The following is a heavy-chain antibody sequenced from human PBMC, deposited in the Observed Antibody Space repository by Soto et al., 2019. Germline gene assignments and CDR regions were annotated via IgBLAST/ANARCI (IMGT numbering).Heavy chain of an antibody. CDR1: GFTFSRYA. CDR2: ISGSGGST. V-gene: IGHV3-23*01. J-gene: IGHJ3*02. D-gene: IGHD6-6*01. Sequence: EVQLLESGGGLVQPGGSLRLSCADSGFTFSRYAMSWVRPAPGKGLAWGSAISGSGGSTYYADSVKDRFNISRDNSKITLYLEMYSMRAEDTAVYYCAKHPQEYSSSSVALTPYPGDFDIWGQGTMVTVSS. CDR3: AKHPQEYSSSSVALTPYPGDFDI.